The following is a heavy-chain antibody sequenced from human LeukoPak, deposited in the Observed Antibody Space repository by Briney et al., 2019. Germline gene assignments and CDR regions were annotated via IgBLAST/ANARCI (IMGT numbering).Heavy chain of an antibody. J-gene: IGHJ6*03. Sequence: PSETLSLTCTVYGGSISNSNYYWSWIRQPAGKGLEWIGRIYTSGSTNYNPSLKSRVTISVDTSKNQFSLKLSSVTAADTAVYYCARDRLTTRITMVRGVIDPGYYYYYMDVWGKGTTVTISS. V-gene: IGHV4-61*02. CDR1: GGSISNSNYY. D-gene: IGHD3-10*01. CDR2: IYTSGST. CDR3: ARDRLTTRITMVRGVIDPGYYYYYMDV.